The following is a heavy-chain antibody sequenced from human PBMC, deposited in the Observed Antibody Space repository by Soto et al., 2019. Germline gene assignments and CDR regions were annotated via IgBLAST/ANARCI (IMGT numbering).Heavy chain of an antibody. CDR2: ISYDGSNK. D-gene: IGHD1-26*01. V-gene: IGHV3-30*03. CDR3: AGGTSVAY. CDR1: GFTFSSYG. J-gene: IGHJ4*02. Sequence: PGVSLRLSCAASGFTFSSYGMHWVRQAPGKGLEWVAVISYDGSNKYYADSVKGRFTISRDNSKNTLYLQMNSLRAEDTAVYYCAGGTSVAYWGQGTLVTVSS.